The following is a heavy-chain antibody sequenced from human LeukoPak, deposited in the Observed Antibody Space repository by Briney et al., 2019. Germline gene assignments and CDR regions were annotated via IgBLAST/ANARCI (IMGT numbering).Heavy chain of an antibody. D-gene: IGHD6-19*01. CDR1: GYTFSSYA. CDR3: AREGPRAVAGTDYFDY. CDR2: ISYDGSNK. Sequence: GGSLRLSCAASGYTFSSYAIHWVRQAPGKGLEWVAVISYDGSNKYYADSVKGRFTISRDNSKNTLYLQMNSLRAEDTAVYYCAREGPRAVAGTDYFDYWGQGTLVTVSS. J-gene: IGHJ4*02. V-gene: IGHV3-30*04.